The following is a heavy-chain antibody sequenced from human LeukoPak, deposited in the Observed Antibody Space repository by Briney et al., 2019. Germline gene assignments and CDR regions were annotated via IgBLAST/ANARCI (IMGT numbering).Heavy chain of an antibody. CDR1: GYTFTSYD. J-gene: IGHJ4*02. CDR3: ARGSRSSSFFGY. D-gene: IGHD6-13*01. V-gene: IGHV1-8*01. Sequence: ASVKVSCKASGYTFTSYDINWVRQATGQGLEWMGWMNPNSGNTGYAQKFQGRVTMTRNTSISTAYMELSSLRSEDTAVYYCARGSRSSSFFGYWGQGTLATVSS. CDR2: MNPNSGNT.